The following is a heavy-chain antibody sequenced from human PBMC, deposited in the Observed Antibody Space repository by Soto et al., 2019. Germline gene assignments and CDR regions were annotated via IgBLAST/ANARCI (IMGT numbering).Heavy chain of an antibody. J-gene: IGHJ4*02. CDR2: IYYTGST. CDR3: ATLYMVRGVRTFDY. V-gene: IGHV4-31*03. CDR1: GGSISSGGYY. D-gene: IGHD3-10*01. Sequence: LSLTCTVSGGSISSGGYYWSWIRQHPGKGLEWIGYIYYTGSTYYNPSLKSRVTISVDTSKNQFSLKLSSVTAADTAVYYCATLYMVRGVRTFDYWGQGTLVTVSS.